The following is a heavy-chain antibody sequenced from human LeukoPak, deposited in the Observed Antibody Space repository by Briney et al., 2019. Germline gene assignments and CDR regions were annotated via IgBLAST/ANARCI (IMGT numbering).Heavy chain of an antibody. CDR2: MSSVSSNI. CDR1: GFTLSSYS. CDR3: ARDVAFWGGYHDF. D-gene: IGHD3-3*01. J-gene: IGHJ4*02. V-gene: IGHV3-48*01. Sequence: GGSLRLSCAASGFTLSSYSMNWVRQPPGKGLEWIAYMSSVSSNIYYADSVKGRFTFSRDNAKDSLYLQMNNLRAEDTAVYYCARDVAFWGGYHDFWGQGTLVTVSS.